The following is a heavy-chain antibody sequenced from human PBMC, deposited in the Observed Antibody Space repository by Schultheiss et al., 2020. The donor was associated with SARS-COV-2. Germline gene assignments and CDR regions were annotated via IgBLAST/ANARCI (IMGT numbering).Heavy chain of an antibody. CDR1: GFSISNYW. CDR2: ISGSGGST. V-gene: IGHV3-23*01. Sequence: GESLKISCVASGFSISNYWMHWVRQAPGEGQAWVSAISGSGGSTYYADSVKGRFTISRDNSKNTLYLQMSSLRAEDTAVYYCARDLRPDYWGQGTLVTVSS. CDR3: ARDLRPDY. J-gene: IGHJ4*02.